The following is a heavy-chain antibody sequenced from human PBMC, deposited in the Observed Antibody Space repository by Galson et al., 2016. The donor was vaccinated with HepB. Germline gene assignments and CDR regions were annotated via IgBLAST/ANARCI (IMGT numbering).Heavy chain of an antibody. CDR1: GYTFTGYY. D-gene: IGHD3-10*01. J-gene: IGHJ3*02. CDR3: ARVLYYYHGGSHFYPSAFDI. CDR2: INPNSGVT. V-gene: IGHV1-2*02. Sequence: SVKVSCKASGYTFTGYYMHWVRQAPGQGLEWMGWINPNSGVTNYAQKFQGRVTMTGDTSISTAYMELSRLRSDDTAFYYCARVLYYYHGGSHFYPSAFDIWGQGTMVTVSS.